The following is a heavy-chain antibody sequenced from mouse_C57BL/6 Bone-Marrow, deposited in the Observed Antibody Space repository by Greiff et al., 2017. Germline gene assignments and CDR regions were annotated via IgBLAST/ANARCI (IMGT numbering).Heavy chain of an antibody. V-gene: IGHV5-12*01. J-gene: IGHJ3*01. Sequence: EVKLVESGGGLVQPGGSLKLSCAASGFTFSDYYMYWVRQTPEKRLEWVAYISNGGGSTYYPDTVKGRFTISRDNAKNTLYLQMSRLKSEDTAMYYCARHRYDYAWFAYWGQGTLVTVSA. D-gene: IGHD2-4*01. CDR2: ISNGGGST. CDR3: ARHRYDYAWFAY. CDR1: GFTFSDYY.